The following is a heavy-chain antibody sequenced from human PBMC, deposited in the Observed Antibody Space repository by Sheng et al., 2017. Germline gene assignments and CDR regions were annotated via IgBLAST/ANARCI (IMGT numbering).Heavy chain of an antibody. Sequence: EVQLVQSGAEVKKPGDSLKISCKDSEYSFTSYWIAWVRQMPGKGLEWMWMIYPGDSDTRYSPSFQGQVTISADKSISTVYLQWSSLKASDTAMYYCARRTSDCSGRTCFHYWGQGTLVTVSS. CDR2: IYPGDSDT. CDR3: ARRTSDCSGRTCFHY. CDR1: EYSFTSYW. V-gene: IGHV5-51*03. J-gene: IGHJ4*02. D-gene: IGHD2-15*01.